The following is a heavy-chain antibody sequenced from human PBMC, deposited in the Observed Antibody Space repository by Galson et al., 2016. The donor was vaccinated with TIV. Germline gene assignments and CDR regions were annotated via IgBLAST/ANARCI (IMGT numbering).Heavy chain of an antibody. V-gene: IGHV1-69*13. CDR2: IIPLFSSA. CDR1: GGSFSSHV. CDR3: AKDRNTARDIYYWYYGIAVSESTATTTTGLTSLRCGETANCDSTKGRNIALRNYYTYYGMEV. J-gene: IGHJ6*02. D-gene: IGHD2/OR15-2a*01. Sequence: SVKVSRKASGGSFSSHVFNWVRQAPGQGLEWMGGIIPLFSSANYAQTFQGRVTITADESTSTAFVELTSLRYDDTAIYSCAKDRNTARDIYYWYYGIAVSESTATTTTGLTSLRCGETANCDSTKGRNIALRNYYTYYGMEVWGQGAPLTVSS.